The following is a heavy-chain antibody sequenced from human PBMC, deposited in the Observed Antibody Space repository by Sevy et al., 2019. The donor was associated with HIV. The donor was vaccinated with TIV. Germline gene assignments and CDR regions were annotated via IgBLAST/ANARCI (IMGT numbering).Heavy chain of an antibody. D-gene: IGHD2-2*01. CDR3: AKEIVVVPAAIHFPYDILTGYFDWYFDL. Sequence: GGSLRLSCAASGFTFDDYAMHWVRQAPGKGLEWVSGISWNSGSIGYADSVKGRFTISRDNAKNSLYLQMNSLRAEDTALYYCAKEIVVVPAAIHFPYDILTGYFDWYFDLWGRGTLVTVSS. V-gene: IGHV3-9*01. J-gene: IGHJ2*01. CDR2: ISWNSGSI. CDR1: GFTFDDYA.